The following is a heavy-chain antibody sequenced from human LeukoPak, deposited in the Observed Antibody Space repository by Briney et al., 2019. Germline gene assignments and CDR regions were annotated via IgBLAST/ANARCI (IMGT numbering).Heavy chain of an antibody. CDR3: AKDRKSATTLFWFDP. V-gene: IGHV3-23*01. CDR1: GFTFSSYA. CDR2: ISGSGGST. J-gene: IGHJ5*02. D-gene: IGHD1-26*01. Sequence: GGSLRLSCAASGFTFSSYAMSWVRQAPGKGLEWVSAISGSGGSTYYADSVKGRFTISRDNPKNTLYLQMNSLRAEDTAVYYCAKDRKSATTLFWFDPWGQGTLVTVSS.